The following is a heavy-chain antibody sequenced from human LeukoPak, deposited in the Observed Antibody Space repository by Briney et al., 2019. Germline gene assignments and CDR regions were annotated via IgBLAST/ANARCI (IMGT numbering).Heavy chain of an antibody. V-gene: IGHV1-18*01. CDR2: ISAYNGNT. J-gene: IGHJ6*03. CDR3: ARLYATIFYYYYYYMDV. CDR1: GYTFTSYG. Sequence: ASVKVSCKASGYTFTSYGISWVRQAPGQGLEWMGWISAYNGNTNYAQKLQGRVTITTDTSTSTAYMELRSLRSDDTAVYYCARLYATIFYYYYYYMDVWGKGTTVTVSS. D-gene: IGHD2-8*01.